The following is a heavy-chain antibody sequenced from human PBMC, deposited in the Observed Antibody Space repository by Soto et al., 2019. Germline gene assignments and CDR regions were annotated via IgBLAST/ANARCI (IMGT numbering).Heavy chain of an antibody. CDR1: GGSVTSDEDY. D-gene: IGHD5-18*01. J-gene: IGHJ4*02. CDR3: ATESGSTYGYFDH. V-gene: IGHV4-30-4*01. CDR2: ISNSGST. Sequence: SETLSLTCAVSGGSVTSDEDYWTWIRQSPGKGLEWIGYISNSGSTGYNPSLKTRLSMSVDRSKNQFTLRLTSVTAADTAVYFCATESGSTYGYFDHWGQGTQVTVSS.